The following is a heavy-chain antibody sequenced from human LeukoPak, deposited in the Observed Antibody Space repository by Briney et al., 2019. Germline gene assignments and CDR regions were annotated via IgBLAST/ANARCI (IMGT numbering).Heavy chain of an antibody. V-gene: IGHV3-30*18. CDR2: ISYDGSNK. J-gene: IGHJ5*02. CDR1: GFTFSSYG. CDR3: AKAGAGQVFDP. D-gene: IGHD3-10*01. Sequence: GGSLRLSCAASGFTFSSYGMHWVRQAPGKGLEWEAVISYDGSNKYYADSVKGRFTISRDNSENTLYLQMNSLRAEDTAVYYCAKAGAGQVFDPWGQGTLVTVSS.